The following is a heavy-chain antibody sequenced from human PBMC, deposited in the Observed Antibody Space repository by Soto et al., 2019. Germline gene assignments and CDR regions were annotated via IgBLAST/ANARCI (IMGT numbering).Heavy chain of an antibody. CDR1: GASINSGGYF. D-gene: IGHD5-18*01. V-gene: IGHV4-31*03. Sequence: QVQLQESGPGLVKPSQTLSLACSVSGASINSGGYFWSWIRQLPGKGLEWIGYIHYSGSTYYNPSLKSCVVMSMDTSKNEFSLKLSSVTAADTAVFYCARGFVETAMAFDYWGQGALVTVSS. CDR3: ARGFVETAMAFDY. CDR2: IHYSGST. J-gene: IGHJ4*02.